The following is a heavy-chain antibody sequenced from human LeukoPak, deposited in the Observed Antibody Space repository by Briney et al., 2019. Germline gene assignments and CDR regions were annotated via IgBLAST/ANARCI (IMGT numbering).Heavy chain of an antibody. J-gene: IGHJ4*02. D-gene: IGHD3-10*01. Sequence: PSETLSLTCAVYGGSFSGYYWSWIRQPPGKGLEWIGEINHSGSTNYNPSLKSRVTISVDTFKNQFSLKLSSVTAADTAVYYCARATTEYGSGSYYNDYWGQGTLVTVSS. CDR3: ARATTEYGSGSYYNDY. V-gene: IGHV4-34*01. CDR2: INHSGST. CDR1: GGSFSGYY.